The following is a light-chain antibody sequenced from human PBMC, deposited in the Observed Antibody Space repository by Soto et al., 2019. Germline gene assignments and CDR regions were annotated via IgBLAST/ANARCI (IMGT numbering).Light chain of an antibody. CDR2: EVT. CDR3: SSYAGSNNFV. J-gene: IGLJ1*01. CDR1: SSDVGGYDY. V-gene: IGLV2-8*01. Sequence: VLTQPPSASGSPGQSVTISCTGTSSDVGGYDYVSWYQQHPGKAPKLMIYEVTKRPSGVPDRFSGSKSGNTASLTVSGLQAEDEADYYCSSYAGSNNFVFGTGTKVTVL.